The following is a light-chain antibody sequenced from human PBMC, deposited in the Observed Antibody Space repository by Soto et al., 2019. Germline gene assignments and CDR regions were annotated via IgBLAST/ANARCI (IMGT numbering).Light chain of an antibody. CDR1: QSIRSY. CDR2: AAS. J-gene: IGKJ2*01. CDR3: QQSYRTPPYT. V-gene: IGKV1-39*01. Sequence: DLQMTQSPSSLSASVGDRVTITCRASQSIRSYLNWYQQKPGKAPKLLIYAASSLQSGVPSRFSGSGSGTDFTLTISCLQPEDFATYYCQQSYRTPPYTFGQGKKLEIK.